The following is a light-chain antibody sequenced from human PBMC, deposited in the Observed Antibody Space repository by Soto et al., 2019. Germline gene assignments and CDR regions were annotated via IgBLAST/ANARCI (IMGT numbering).Light chain of an antibody. CDR3: SSYTTSSTWV. V-gene: IGLV2-14*01. J-gene: IGLJ3*02. CDR2: EVS. CDR1: RRDVGGYNY. Sequence: QSALTQPASVSGSPGQSITISCTGTRRDVGGYNYVSWYQQHPGKAPKLKIYEVSNRPSGVSTRFSGSKSGNTASLTVSGLQAEDEADYYCSSYTTSSTWVFGGGTKLTVL.